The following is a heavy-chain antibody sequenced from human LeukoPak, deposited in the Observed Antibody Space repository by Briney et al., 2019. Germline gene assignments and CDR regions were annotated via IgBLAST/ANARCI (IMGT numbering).Heavy chain of an antibody. D-gene: IGHD6-19*01. V-gene: IGHV3-73*01. CDR1: GVTFSGSA. Sequence: RGSLRLSCAASGVTFSGSAMHWVRQAPGKGLGWVGRIRSKANSYTTAYAASVKGRFTISRDNSKDTEYLQMNSLKTEDTAVYYCTRQVIAVAGTSEDYWGQGTVVTVSS. CDR2: IRSKANSYTT. J-gene: IGHJ4*02. CDR3: TRQVIAVAGTSEDY.